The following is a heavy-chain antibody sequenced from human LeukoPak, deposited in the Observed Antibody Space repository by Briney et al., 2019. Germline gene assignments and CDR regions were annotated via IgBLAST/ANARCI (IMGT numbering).Heavy chain of an antibody. CDR3: AKGGGNYYSYGMDV. Sequence: GGSLRLSWAASGFTLSSYTMTWVRQAPGKGLEWVSPISSSGGSISYHDSVKGRFTISRDNSKNTLYLQINSLRAEDTAVYYSAKGGGNYYSYGMDVWGQGTTVTVSS. V-gene: IGHV3-23*01. CDR1: GFTLSSYT. J-gene: IGHJ6*02. D-gene: IGHD3-3*01. CDR2: ISSSGGSI.